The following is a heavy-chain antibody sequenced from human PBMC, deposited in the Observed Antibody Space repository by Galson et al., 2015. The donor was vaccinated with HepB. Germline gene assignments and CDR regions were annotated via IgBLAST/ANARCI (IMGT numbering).Heavy chain of an antibody. CDR1: GVTFSNYG. V-gene: IGHV3-30*18. J-gene: IGHJ4*02. CDR2: ISYDGRNK. Sequence: SLRLSCAASGVTFSNYGFNWVRQAPGKGLEWVTVISYDGRNKHYADSVKGRFTFSRDNSKNMVYLQMNSLRAEDTGLYYCAKDPYLYHALAGNMAGFDYWGQGTLVTVSS. D-gene: IGHD6-19*01. CDR3: AKDPYLYHALAGNMAGFDY.